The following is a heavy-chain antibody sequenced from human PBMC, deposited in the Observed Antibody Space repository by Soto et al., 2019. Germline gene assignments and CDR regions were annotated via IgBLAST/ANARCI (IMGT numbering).Heavy chain of an antibody. CDR2: FDPEDGET. D-gene: IGHD1-20*01. J-gene: IGHJ3*02. CDR1: GYTLTELS. CDR3: ATYNWNLDAFDI. Sequence: GASVKVSCKVSGYTLTELSMHWVRQAPGKGLEWMGGFDPEDGETIYAQKFQGRVTMTEDTSTDTAYMELSSLRSEDTAVYYCATYNWNLDAFDIWGQGTMVTVPS. V-gene: IGHV1-24*01.